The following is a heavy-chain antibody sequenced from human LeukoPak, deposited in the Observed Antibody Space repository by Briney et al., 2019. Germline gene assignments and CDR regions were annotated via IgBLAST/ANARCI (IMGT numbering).Heavy chain of an antibody. CDR2: INSDGRIT. Sequence: GGSLRLSCAASGFTFSSHWMHWLRQAPGKGLVWVSRINSDGRITSYADSVKGRFTISRDNAKNTLYLQMNSLRAEDTAVYYCAGDRMALGDYWGQGTLVTVSS. J-gene: IGHJ4*02. CDR1: GFTFSSHW. CDR3: AGDRMALGDY. D-gene: IGHD7-27*01. V-gene: IGHV3-74*01.